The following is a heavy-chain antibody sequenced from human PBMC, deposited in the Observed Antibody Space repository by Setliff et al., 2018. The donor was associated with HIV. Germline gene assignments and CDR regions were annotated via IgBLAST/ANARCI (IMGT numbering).Heavy chain of an antibody. CDR2: IYYSGDT. V-gene: IGHV4-39*07. Sequence: KPSETLSLTCTVSGGSISSDYWGWIRQPPGRGLEWIGSIYYSGDTHYNPSLKSRVTISVDTSKNQFSLKLNSLTAADTAVYYCAKGGTSGWYSVLYFQHWGQGTLVTVSS. D-gene: IGHD6-19*01. J-gene: IGHJ1*01. CDR1: GGSISSDY. CDR3: AKGGTSGWYSVLYFQH.